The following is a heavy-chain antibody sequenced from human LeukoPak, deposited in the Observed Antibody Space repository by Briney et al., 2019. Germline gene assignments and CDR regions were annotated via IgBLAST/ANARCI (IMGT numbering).Heavy chain of an antibody. Sequence: ASVKVSCKASGYTFTSYYMHWVRQAPGQGLEWMGWINPNRGGTNYAQKFQGRVTMTRDTSINTAYMELSSLRSDDTAVYYCARDSAIAAIGRVGDYWGQGTRVTVSS. CDR2: INPNRGGT. J-gene: IGHJ4*02. CDR1: GYTFTSYY. CDR3: ARDSAIAAIGRVGDY. D-gene: IGHD6-13*01. V-gene: IGHV1-2*02.